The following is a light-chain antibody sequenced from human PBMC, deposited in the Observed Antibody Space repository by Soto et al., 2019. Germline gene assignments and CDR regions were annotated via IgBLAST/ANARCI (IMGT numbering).Light chain of an antibody. Sequence: QSVLAQPASVSGSPGQSITISCTGTTSDIAGHNYVSWYQQHPGKAPKLLIYEVTSRASGVSHRFSGSKSGNTASLTISGLQAEDEAEYYCNSYTSASFYVFGTGTKLTVL. V-gene: IGLV2-14*01. CDR2: EVT. CDR1: TSDIAGHNY. CDR3: NSYTSASFYV. J-gene: IGLJ1*01.